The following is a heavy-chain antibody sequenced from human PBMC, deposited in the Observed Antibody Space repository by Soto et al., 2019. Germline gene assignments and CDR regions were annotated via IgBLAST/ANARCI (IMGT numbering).Heavy chain of an antibody. Sequence: QVQLVQSGAEVKKPGASVKVSCKASGYTFTSYGISWVRQAPGQGLEWMGGISAYNGNTNYAQKLQGRGTMTTDTSTSTAYMELRRLRSDDTAVYYCARGSVVVVADIPWDAFDIWGQGTMVTVSS. CDR3: ARGSVVVVADIPWDAFDI. CDR1: GYTFTSYG. J-gene: IGHJ3*02. CDR2: ISAYNGNT. V-gene: IGHV1-18*01. D-gene: IGHD2-15*01.